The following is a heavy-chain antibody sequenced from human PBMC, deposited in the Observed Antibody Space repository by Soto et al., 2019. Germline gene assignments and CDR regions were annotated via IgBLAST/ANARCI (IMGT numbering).Heavy chain of an antibody. CDR1: GYSFTSYW. CDR2: IYPGDSDT. J-gene: IGHJ4*02. CDR3: ARTQTHCSSTSCYKSGFDY. Sequence: GESLKISCKGSGYSFTSYWIGWVRQMPGKGLEWMGIIYPGDSDTRYSPSFQGQVTISADKSISTAYLQWSSLKASDTAMCYCARTQTHCSSTSCYKSGFDYWGQGTLVTVSS. V-gene: IGHV5-51*01. D-gene: IGHD2-2*01.